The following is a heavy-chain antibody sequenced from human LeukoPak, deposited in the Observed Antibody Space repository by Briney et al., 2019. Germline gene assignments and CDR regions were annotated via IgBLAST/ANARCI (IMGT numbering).Heavy chain of an antibody. CDR2: ISGSGGST. J-gene: IGHJ4*02. V-gene: IGHV3-23*01. CDR1: GFTFSSYA. Sequence: GGSLRLSCAASGFTFSSYAMSWVRQAPGKGLEWVSAISGSGGSTYYADSVKGRFTISRDNSKNTLYLQMNSLRAEDTAVYYCANLNEIPYCGGDCYPYWGQGTLVTVSS. CDR3: ANLNEIPYCGGDCYPY. D-gene: IGHD2-21*01.